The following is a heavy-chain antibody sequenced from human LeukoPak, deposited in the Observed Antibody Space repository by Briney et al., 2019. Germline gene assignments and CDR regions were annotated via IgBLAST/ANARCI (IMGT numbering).Heavy chain of an antibody. D-gene: IGHD3-16*01. CDR1: GFTFSGYW. CDR3: ARALRLAVNLDY. CDR2: IDSDGSST. J-gene: IGHJ4*02. V-gene: IGHV3-74*01. Sequence: HPGGSLRLSCAASGFTFSGYWMHWVRQAPGKGLVWVSHIDSDGSSTNYADSVKGRFTISRDNAKNTLYLQMNSLRAEDTAVYYCARALRLAVNLDYWGQGTLVTVSS.